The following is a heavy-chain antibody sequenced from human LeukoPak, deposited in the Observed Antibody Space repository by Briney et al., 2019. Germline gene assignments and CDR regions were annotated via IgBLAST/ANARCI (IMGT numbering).Heavy chain of an antibody. CDR1: GFTFDDYA. Sequence: GGSLRLSCAASGFTFDDYAMHWVRHAPGKGLEWVSGISWNSGSIGYADSVKGRFTISRDNAKNSLYLQMNSLRAEDTALYYCAKGVYYDSSGYLDAFDIWGQGTMVTASS. CDR3: AKGVYYDSSGYLDAFDI. V-gene: IGHV3-9*01. D-gene: IGHD3-22*01. J-gene: IGHJ3*02. CDR2: ISWNSGSI.